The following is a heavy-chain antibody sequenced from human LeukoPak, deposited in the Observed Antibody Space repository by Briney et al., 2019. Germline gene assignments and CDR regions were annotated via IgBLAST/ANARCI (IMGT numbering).Heavy chain of an antibody. D-gene: IGHD3-10*01. J-gene: IGHJ4*02. CDR2: IYFSGGT. CDR3: ARGFGLFDY. CDR1: GDSISSSNCY. Sequence: PSETLSLTCTVSGDSISSSNCYWGWIRQPPGKGLEWIGSIYFSGGTYYNASLKSRVTISVDTSKNQFSLKLSSVTAADTAVYYCARGFGLFDYWGQGTLVTVSS. V-gene: IGHV4-39*01.